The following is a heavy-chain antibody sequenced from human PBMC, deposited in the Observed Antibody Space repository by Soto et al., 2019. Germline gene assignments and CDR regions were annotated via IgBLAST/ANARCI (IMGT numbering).Heavy chain of an antibody. Sequence: EVQLVESGGGLVKPGGSLRLSCAASGFTFSNAWMSWVRQAPGKGLEWVGRIKSKTDGGTTDYAAPVKGRFTISRDDSKNTLYLQMNSLKTEDTAVYYCTTLSPDWARIHTYYMDVWGKGTTVTVSS. D-gene: IGHD3-9*01. CDR3: TTLSPDWARIHTYYMDV. V-gene: IGHV3-15*01. J-gene: IGHJ6*03. CDR1: GFTFSNAW. CDR2: IKSKTDGGTT.